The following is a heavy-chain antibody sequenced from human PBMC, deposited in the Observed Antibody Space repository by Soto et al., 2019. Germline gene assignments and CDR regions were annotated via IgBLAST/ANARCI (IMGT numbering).Heavy chain of an antibody. CDR2: IIAGNGDT. CDR3: ARADSYGDYVLDY. V-gene: IGHV1-3*01. D-gene: IGHD4-17*01. CDR1: GYTFTTYP. J-gene: IGHJ4*02. Sequence: QVQLVQSGAEVKKPGASVKVSCKASGYTFTTYPIHWVRQAPGQRPEWMGWIIAGNGDTKYSQKLQGRVTNTRDTSATTAYMDLSSLRSEDTAVYYCARADSYGDYVLDYWGQGTLVTVSS.